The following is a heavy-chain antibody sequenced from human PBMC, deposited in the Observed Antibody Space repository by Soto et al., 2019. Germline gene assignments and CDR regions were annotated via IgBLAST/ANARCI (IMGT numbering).Heavy chain of an antibody. J-gene: IGHJ1*01. CDR3: ATYGGDSGGYEYFQR. CDR2: ISGSSDT. Sequence: ELQLLESGGGLEPPGGSLRLSCVTSGFTFTSYGMSWVRQAPGKGLEWVSAISGSSDTYYPDSVKGRFTISRDNSRSTLYLQMNSVRAEDTAVYYCATYGGDSGGYEYFQRWGQGCLVTVSS. D-gene: IGHD4-17*01. CDR1: GFTFTSYG. V-gene: IGHV3-23*01.